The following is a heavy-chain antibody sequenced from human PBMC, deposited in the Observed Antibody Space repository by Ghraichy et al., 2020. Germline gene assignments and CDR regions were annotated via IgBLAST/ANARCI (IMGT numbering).Heavy chain of an antibody. CDR2: IKSKTDGGTT. Sequence: GSLRLSCAASGFTFSNAWMSWVRQAPGKGLEWVGRIKSKTDGGTTDYAAPVKGRFTISRDDSKNTLYLQMNSLKTEDTAVYYCTTDHSGWYYFDYWGQGTLVTVSS. V-gene: IGHV3-15*01. CDR3: TTDHSGWYYFDY. J-gene: IGHJ4*02. D-gene: IGHD6-19*01. CDR1: GFTFSNAW.